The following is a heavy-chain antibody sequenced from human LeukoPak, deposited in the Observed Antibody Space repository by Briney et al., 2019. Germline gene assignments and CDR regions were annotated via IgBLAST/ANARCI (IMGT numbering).Heavy chain of an antibody. J-gene: IGHJ5*02. CDR1: GGTFSSYA. Sequence: GASVKASCKASGGTFSSYAISWVRQAPGQGLEWMGGIIPIFGTANYAQKFQGRVTITADESTSTAYMELSSLRSEDTAVYYCARDREYYHDSSGYYSYNWFDPWGQGTLVTVSS. CDR2: IIPIFGTA. CDR3: ARDREYYHDSSGYYSYNWFDP. V-gene: IGHV1-69*13. D-gene: IGHD3-22*01.